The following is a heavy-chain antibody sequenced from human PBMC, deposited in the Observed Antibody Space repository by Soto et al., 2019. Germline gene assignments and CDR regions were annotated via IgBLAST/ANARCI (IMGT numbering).Heavy chain of an antibody. J-gene: IGHJ4*02. CDR3: ARETYSSGWTPTFDY. Sequence: QVQLVESGGGVVQPGRSLRLSCAACEFTFSSYAEQWVRQAPGKGLEWVAVISYDGSNKYYADSVKGRFTISRDNSKNTLYLQMNSVRAEDTAVYYCARETYSSGWTPTFDYWGQGTLVTVSS. V-gene: IGHV3-30-3*01. CDR1: EFTFSSYA. CDR2: ISYDGSNK. D-gene: IGHD6-19*01.